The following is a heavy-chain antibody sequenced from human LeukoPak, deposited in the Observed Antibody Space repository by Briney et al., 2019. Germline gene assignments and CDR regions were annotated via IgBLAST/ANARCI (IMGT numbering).Heavy chain of an antibody. CDR1: GGSISPGYY. V-gene: IGHV4-4*07. J-gene: IGHJ3*02. CDR2: IYSSGDT. D-gene: IGHD6-13*01. CDR3: ARDNIPAHINDAFDI. Sequence: SETLSLTCTVSGGSISPGYYWSWVRQPAGKELQWIGRIYSSGDTHYNPSFQSRVTMSVDTSKNQFSLKLSSVTAADTAVYYCARDNIPAHINDAFDIWGQGRMVTVSA.